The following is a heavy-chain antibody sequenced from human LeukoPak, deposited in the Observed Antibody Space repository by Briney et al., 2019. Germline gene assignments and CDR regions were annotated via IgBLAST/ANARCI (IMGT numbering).Heavy chain of an antibody. V-gene: IGHV4-34*01. CDR3: ARMPPYYYGSSGIDY. CDR2: INHSGST. J-gene: IGHJ4*02. D-gene: IGHD3-22*01. CDR1: GGSFSGYY. Sequence: SETLSLTCAVYGGSFSGYYWSWIRQPPGKGLEWIGEINHSGSTNYNPSLKSRVTISVDTSKNQFSLKLSSVTAADTAVYYCARMPPYYYGSSGIDYWGQGTLVTVSS.